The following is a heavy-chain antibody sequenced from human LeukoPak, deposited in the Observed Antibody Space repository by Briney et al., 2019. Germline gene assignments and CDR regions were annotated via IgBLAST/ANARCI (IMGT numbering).Heavy chain of an antibody. D-gene: IGHD1-26*01. CDR3: ARLGSYHDS. J-gene: IGHJ4*02. CDR1: GASISNYY. Sequence: SETLSLTCTVSGASISNYYWSWIRQTLEKGLEWMGHIHSSGGSSYYPSLKSRLTLSIDTSRNQLSLKLPSVTAADTAVYFCARLGSYHDSWGQGALVTVSS. V-gene: IGHV4-4*09. CDR2: IHSSGGS.